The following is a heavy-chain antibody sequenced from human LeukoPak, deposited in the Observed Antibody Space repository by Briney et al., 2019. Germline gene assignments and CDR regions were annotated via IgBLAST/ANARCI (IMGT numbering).Heavy chain of an antibody. Sequence: SETLSLTCTVSGGSISSSSYYWGWIRQPPGKGLEWIESIYYSGNTYYNPTLRSRVTISIDTSKNQFSLKLSSVTAADTALYYCARVRSSSGWSYNYFDYWGQGTLVTVSS. J-gene: IGHJ4*02. CDR3: ARVRSSSGWSYNYFDY. CDR1: GGSISSSSYY. D-gene: IGHD6-19*01. CDR2: IYYSGNT. V-gene: IGHV4-39*07.